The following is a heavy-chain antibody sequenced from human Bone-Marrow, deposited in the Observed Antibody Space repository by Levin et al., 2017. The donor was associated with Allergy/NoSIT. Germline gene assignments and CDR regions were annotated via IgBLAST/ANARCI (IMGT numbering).Heavy chain of an antibody. CDR1: GFAFSNYG. J-gene: IGHJ4*02. CDR2: ISYDGSNK. D-gene: IGHD7-27*01. V-gene: IGHV3-30*03. Sequence: GGSLRLSCAASGFAFSNYGMHWVRQAPGKGLEWVTFISYDGSNKYYTDSVKGRFTISRDNSKTTLHLQMNSLRGEDTAVYYCTPEVGPKLGYWGQGTLVTVSS. CDR3: TPEVGPKLGY.